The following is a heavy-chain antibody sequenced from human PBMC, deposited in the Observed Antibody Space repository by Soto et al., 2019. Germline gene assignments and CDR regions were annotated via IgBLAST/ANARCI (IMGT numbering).Heavy chain of an antibody. CDR1: GFAFSTYP. D-gene: IGHD3-10*01. V-gene: IGHV3-30-3*01. CDR2: ISYDGSNE. J-gene: IGHJ6*02. Sequence: QVELVESGGGVVQPGGSLRLSCVASGFAFSTYPMHWVRQAPGKGLEWVAIISYDGSNEYYADSVKGRFTASRDNSKNTLYLQMNSLRAEETAVSYCATFYVSGGFYDYYRLDLWGQGTTVAVSS. CDR3: ATFYVSGGFYDYYRLDL.